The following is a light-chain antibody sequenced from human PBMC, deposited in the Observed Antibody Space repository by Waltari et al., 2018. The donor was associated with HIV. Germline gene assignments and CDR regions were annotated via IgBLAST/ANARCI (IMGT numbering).Light chain of an antibody. V-gene: IGLV1-44*01. Sequence: QSVLTQPPSASGTPGQRVTISCSGSSSNNGSNTVNWYQQLPGTAPKHLIFNNNQRPSGVPDRFSGSKSGTSASLAISGLQSEDEADYYCAAWDDSLNGVVFGGGTKLTVL. J-gene: IGLJ2*01. CDR3: AAWDDSLNGVV. CDR1: SSNNGSNT. CDR2: NNN.